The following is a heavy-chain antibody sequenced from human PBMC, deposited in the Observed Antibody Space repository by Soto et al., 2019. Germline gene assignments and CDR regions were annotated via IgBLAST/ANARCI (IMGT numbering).Heavy chain of an antibody. CDR3: ARISCKGGSCYFDFDH. CDR1: GYSFKDIY. Sequence: ASVKVSCKASGYSFKDIYMHWVRQAPGRRLERMRKINPSEENTNNAQQFRSRVAMTRDTSTSTAYMEIRSLRSEDTAIYFCARISCKGGSCYFDFDHWGQGTLVTVSS. CDR2: INPSEENT. J-gene: IGHJ4*02. V-gene: IGHV1-46*02. D-gene: IGHD2-15*01.